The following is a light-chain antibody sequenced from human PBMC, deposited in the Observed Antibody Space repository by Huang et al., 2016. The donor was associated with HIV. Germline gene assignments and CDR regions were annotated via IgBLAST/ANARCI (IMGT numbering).Light chain of an antibody. Sequence: IVMTQSPLSLPVTPGEPASISCRSSQSLLHSNGYNYLDWYLQKPGQSPQLLIYLGSNRASGVSDRFSGSGSGTDFTLRISRVEAEDVGIYYCMQALQTITFGQGTRLEIE. CDR3: MQALQTIT. CDR1: QSLLHSNGYNY. V-gene: IGKV2-28*01. CDR2: LGS. J-gene: IGKJ5*01.